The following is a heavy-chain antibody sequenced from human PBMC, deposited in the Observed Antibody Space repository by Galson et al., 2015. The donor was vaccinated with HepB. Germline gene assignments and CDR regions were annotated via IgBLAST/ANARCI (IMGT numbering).Heavy chain of an antibody. CDR1: GFNCSSAG. J-gene: IGHJ6*02. V-gene: IGHV3-30*03. CDR3: ARELGYCSSTSCPSYYYYGMDV. D-gene: IGHD2-2*01. Sequence: SLRLSCAAPGFNCSSAGMLGARQAPGKELEGVGVISYDGINKYYADSVKGRFTITRDNSKNTLYLQMNSLRAEDTAVYYCARELGYCSSTSCPSYYYYGMDVWGQGTTVTVSS. CDR2: ISYDGINK.